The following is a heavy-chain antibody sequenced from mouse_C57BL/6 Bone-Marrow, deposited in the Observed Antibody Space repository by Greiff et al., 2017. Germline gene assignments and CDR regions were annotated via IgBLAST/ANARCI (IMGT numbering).Heavy chain of an antibody. D-gene: IGHD4-1*02. CDR2: ISYDGSN. V-gene: IGHV3-6*01. CDR1: GYSITSGYY. J-gene: IGHJ2*01. Sequence: EVKLMESGPGLVKPSQSLSLTCSVTGYSITSGYYWNWIRQFPGNKLEWMGYISYDGSNNYNPSLKNRISITRDTSKNQFFLKLNSVTTEDTATYYCAKWDLNWDEDYWGQGTTLTVSS. CDR3: AKWDLNWDEDY.